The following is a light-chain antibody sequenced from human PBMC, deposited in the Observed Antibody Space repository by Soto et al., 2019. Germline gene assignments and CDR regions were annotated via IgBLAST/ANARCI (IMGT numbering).Light chain of an antibody. CDR1: QSVTSTY. Sequence: EIVLAHSPAALSLSPGERATLSCMASQSVTSTYLAWYQQRPGQAPRLLVYATSTRAVGVPDRFTGSGSGTDFTLTISRLEPDDFAVYYCQHYGRSPTFGQGTKVDIK. J-gene: IGKJ1*01. CDR2: ATS. V-gene: IGKV3-20*01. CDR3: QHYGRSPT.